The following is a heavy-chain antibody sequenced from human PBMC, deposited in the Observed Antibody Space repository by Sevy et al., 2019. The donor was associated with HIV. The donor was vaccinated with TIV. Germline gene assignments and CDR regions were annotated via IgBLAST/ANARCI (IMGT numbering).Heavy chain of an antibody. CDR3: ARADTAMDYFDY. J-gene: IGHJ4*02. CDR1: GFTFSSYE. V-gene: IGHV3-48*03. CDR2: ISSSGSTI. Sequence: GGSLRLSCAASGFTFSSYEMNWVRQAPGKGLEWVSYISSSGSTIYYADSVKGRFTISRDNAKNSLYLQMNSLRAEDTAVYYCARADTAMDYFDYWGQGTLVTVSS. D-gene: IGHD5-18*01.